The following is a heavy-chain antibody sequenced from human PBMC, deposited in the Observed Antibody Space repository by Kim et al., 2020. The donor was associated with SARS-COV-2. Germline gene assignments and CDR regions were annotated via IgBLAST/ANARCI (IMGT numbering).Heavy chain of an antibody. V-gene: IGHV4-59*13. CDR3: ARVAVVVPAAIFARSHYYGMDV. Sequence: SETLSLTCTVSGGSISSYYWSWIRQPPGKGLEWIGYIYYSGSTNYNPSLKSRVTISVDTSKNQFSLKLSSVTAADTAVYYCARVAVVVPAAIFARSHYYGMDVWGQGTTVTVSS. CDR1: GGSISSYY. CDR2: IYYSGST. D-gene: IGHD2-2*02. J-gene: IGHJ6*02.